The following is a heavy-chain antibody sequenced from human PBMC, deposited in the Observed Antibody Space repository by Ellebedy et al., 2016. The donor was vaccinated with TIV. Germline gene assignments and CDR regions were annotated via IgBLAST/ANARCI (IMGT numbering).Heavy chain of an antibody. CDR2: INHSAPT. Sequence: GSLRPSCAVYGGSFSGYYWSWFRQLPGKGLEWIGEINHSAPTNYNPSLKSRVTISVDTSKNQFSLKLSSVTAADTAVYYCARGVREYSGYDTKYYYDYYGMDVWGQGTTVTVSS. CDR1: GGSFSGYY. V-gene: IGHV4-34*01. J-gene: IGHJ6*01. D-gene: IGHD5-12*01. CDR3: ARGVREYSGYDTKYYYDYYGMDV.